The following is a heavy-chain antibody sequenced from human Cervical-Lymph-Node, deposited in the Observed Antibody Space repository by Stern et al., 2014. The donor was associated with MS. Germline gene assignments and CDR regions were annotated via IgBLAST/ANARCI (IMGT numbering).Heavy chain of an antibody. D-gene: IGHD1-7*01. J-gene: IGHJ5*02. CDR3: VRDVRSMYDWDYFWFDP. Sequence: VQLVESGPGLVKPSQTLSLSCAVSGDSISGSSDYWSWIRQPAGRGLEWIGRIYPSGRTSYNPSPRSRVTMSVDTSQNQFSLKLSSVTAADTAVYYCVRDVRSMYDWDYFWFDPWGQGTLVTVSS. V-gene: IGHV4-61*02. CDR1: GDSISGSSDY. CDR2: IYPSGRT.